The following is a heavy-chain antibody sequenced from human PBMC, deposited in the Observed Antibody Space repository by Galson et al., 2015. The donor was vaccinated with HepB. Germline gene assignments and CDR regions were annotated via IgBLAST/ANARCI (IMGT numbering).Heavy chain of an antibody. CDR1: GGIFSTYV. J-gene: IGHJ6*02. Sequence: SVKASCKVSGGIFSTYVISWVRQAPGQGLEWMGGIIPTFGRPNFAQKFQGRVTVTADESTSTASMELSSLRSEDTAVYYCARSYCGGDCYSARYHYYYGMDVWGQGTTVTVSS. CDR3: ARSYCGGDCYSARYHYYYGMDV. V-gene: IGHV1-69*13. D-gene: IGHD2-21*02. CDR2: IIPTFGRP.